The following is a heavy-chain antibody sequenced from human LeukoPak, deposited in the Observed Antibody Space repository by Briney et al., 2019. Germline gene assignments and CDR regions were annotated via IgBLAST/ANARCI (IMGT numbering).Heavy chain of an antibody. CDR3: ARDKRITIFGVDYYYGMDV. CDR1: GFTVSSNY. Sequence: GSLRLSCAASGFTVSSNYMSWVRQAPGKGLEWVSVIYSGGSTYYADSVKGRFTISRHNSKNTLYLQMNSLRAEDTAVYYCARDKRITIFGVDYYYGMDVWGQGTTVTVSS. D-gene: IGHD3-3*01. V-gene: IGHV3-53*04. J-gene: IGHJ6*02. CDR2: IYSGGST.